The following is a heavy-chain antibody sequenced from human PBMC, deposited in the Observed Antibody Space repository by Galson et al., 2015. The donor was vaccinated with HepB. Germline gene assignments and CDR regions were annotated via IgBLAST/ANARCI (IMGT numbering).Heavy chain of an antibody. Sequence: SLRLSCAASGFTFSLSWMGWVRQAPGKGLEWVANIKPDGSMKYYVDSVMGRFSISRDNAKNSLFLQMDSLRAEDTAVYYCAQTGWDVPGYWGLGTLVTVSS. CDR1: GFTFSLSW. V-gene: IGHV3-7*03. CDR3: AQTGWDVPGY. D-gene: IGHD1-26*01. J-gene: IGHJ4*02. CDR2: IKPDGSMK.